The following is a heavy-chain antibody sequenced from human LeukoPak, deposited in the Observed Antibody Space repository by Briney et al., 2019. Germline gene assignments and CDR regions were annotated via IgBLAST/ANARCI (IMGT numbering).Heavy chain of an antibody. CDR2: IYYSGST. J-gene: IGHJ4*02. CDR1: GGSISSSSYY. V-gene: IGHV4-39*07. CDR3: ARGSWWLRSGPFDY. Sequence: SETLSLTCTVSGGSISSSSYYWGWIRQPPGKGLEWIGSIYYSGSTNYNPSLKSRVTISVDTSKNQFSLKLSSVTAADTAVYYCARGSWWLRSGPFDYWGQGTLVTVSS. D-gene: IGHD5-12*01.